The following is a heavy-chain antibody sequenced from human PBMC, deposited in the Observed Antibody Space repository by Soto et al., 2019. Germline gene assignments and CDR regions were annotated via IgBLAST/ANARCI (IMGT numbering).Heavy chain of an antibody. CDR2: INPNSGGT. J-gene: IGHJ6*02. CDR3: ATTVTHYYYYGMDV. Sequence: GASVKVSCKASGYTFTGYYMHWVRQAPGQGLEWMGWINPNSGGTNYAQKFQGWVTMTRDMSISTAYMELSRLRSDDTAVYYCATTVTHYYYYGMDVWGQGTTVTVSS. V-gene: IGHV1-2*04. CDR1: GYTFTGYY. D-gene: IGHD4-4*01.